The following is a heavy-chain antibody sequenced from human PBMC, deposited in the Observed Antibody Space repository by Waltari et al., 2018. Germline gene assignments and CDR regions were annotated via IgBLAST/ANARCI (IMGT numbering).Heavy chain of an antibody. Sequence: QVQLQESGPGLVKPSETLSLTCTVSGGSISSYYWIWIRQPPGKGLEWIGYIYYSGSTNYNPSLKSRVTISVDTSKNQFSLKLSSVTAADTAVYYCARDGRVPAASGYYYYGMDVWGQGTTVTVSS. CDR2: IYYSGST. CDR3: ARDGRVPAASGYYYYGMDV. V-gene: IGHV4-59*01. CDR1: GGSISSYY. J-gene: IGHJ6*02. D-gene: IGHD2-2*01.